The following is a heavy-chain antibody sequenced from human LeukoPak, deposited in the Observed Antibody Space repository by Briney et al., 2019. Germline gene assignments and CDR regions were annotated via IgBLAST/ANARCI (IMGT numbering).Heavy chain of an antibody. D-gene: IGHD3-22*01. J-gene: IGHJ4*02. CDR1: GFSFSSYG. CDR2: ISYDGSNK. V-gene: IGHV3-30*18. Sequence: GGSLRLSCGASGFSFSSYGMHWVRQAPGKGLEWVAVISYDGSNKYYADSVKGRFTISRDNSKNTLYLQMNSLRAEDTAVYYCAKDGAHYYDSSGFNYWGQGTLVTVSS. CDR3: AKDGAHYYDSSGFNY.